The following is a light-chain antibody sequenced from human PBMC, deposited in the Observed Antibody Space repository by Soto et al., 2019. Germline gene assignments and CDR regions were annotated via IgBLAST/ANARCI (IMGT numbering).Light chain of an antibody. Sequence: DIQMTQSPSTLSASVGDRVTITCRASQGINTWLAWYQQKPGTAPKLLIYDASSLESGVPSRFSGSGSGTEFTLTISGLQPEDFATYYCQQCHSYWTFGQGTKVEIK. J-gene: IGKJ1*01. V-gene: IGKV1-5*01. CDR1: QGINTW. CDR3: QQCHSYWT. CDR2: DAS.